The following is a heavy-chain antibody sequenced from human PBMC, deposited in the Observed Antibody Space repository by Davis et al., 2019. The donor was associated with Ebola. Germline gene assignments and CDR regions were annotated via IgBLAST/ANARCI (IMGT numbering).Heavy chain of an antibody. CDR1: GYTFTNYY. Sequence: AASVKVSCKASGYTFTNYYMHWVRQAPGQGLEWMGIINPSGGSTSYAQKFQGRVTMTRDTSTSTVYMELSSLRSEDTAVYYCARAPKSGYAFRYYYGMDVWGQGTTVTVSS. CDR3: ARAPKSGYAFRYYYGMDV. D-gene: IGHD3-22*01. V-gene: IGHV1-46*03. CDR2: INPSGGST. J-gene: IGHJ6*02.